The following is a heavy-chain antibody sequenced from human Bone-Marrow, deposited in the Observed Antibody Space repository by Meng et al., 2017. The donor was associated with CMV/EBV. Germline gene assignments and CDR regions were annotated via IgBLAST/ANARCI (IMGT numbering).Heavy chain of an antibody. J-gene: IGHJ4*02. V-gene: IGHV1-69*12. CDR3: ARDNYDSSGFRPSTYFDY. Sequence: QVPLVQSGAEGQKPGSSVKVSCKVSGGTFSSYAISWVRQAPGQGLEWMGGIIPIFGTANYAQKFQGRVTITAAESTSTAYMELSSLRSEDTAVYYCARDNYDSSGFRPSTYFDYWGQGTLVTVSS. CDR1: GGTFSSYA. CDR2: IIPIFGTA. D-gene: IGHD3-22*01.